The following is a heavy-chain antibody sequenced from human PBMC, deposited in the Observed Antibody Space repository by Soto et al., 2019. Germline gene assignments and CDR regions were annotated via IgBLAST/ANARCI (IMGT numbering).Heavy chain of an antibody. D-gene: IGHD2-15*01. CDR3: AGRYCSGGSCYSGYFQH. V-gene: IGHV1-18*01. CDR1: GYTFTSYG. CDR2: ISAYNGNT. Sequence: ASVKVSCKASGYTFTSYGISWVRQAPGQGLEWMGWISAYNGNTKYAQKLQGRVTITTDTSTSTAYMELSSLRSEDTAVYYCAGRYCSGGSCYSGYFQHWGQGTLVTVSS. J-gene: IGHJ1*01.